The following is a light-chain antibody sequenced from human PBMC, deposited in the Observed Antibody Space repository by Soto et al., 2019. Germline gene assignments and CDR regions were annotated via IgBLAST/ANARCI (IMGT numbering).Light chain of an antibody. V-gene: IGLV2-23*01. CDR1: SSDVGNYNL. CDR3: CSYAGSSTYV. Sequence: QSALTQPASVSGSPGQSITISCTGTSSDVGNYNLVSWYQQHPGKAPKLMIYEGSKRPSGVSNRFSGSKSGNTAYLTISILQAEDEADYYCCSYAGSSTYVFGTGTKLTVL. CDR2: EGS. J-gene: IGLJ1*01.